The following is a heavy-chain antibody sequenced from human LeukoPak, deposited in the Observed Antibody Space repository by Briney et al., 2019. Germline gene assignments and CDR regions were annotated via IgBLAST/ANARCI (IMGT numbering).Heavy chain of an antibody. CDR2: IIPILGIA. J-gene: IGHJ4*02. CDR3: ARDSGSYENPADY. Sequence: SVKVSCKASGGTFSSYAISWVRQAPGQGLEWMGRIIPILGIANYAQKFQGRDTITADKSTSTAYMELSSLRSEDTAVYYCARDSGSYENPADYWGQGTLVTVSS. D-gene: IGHD1-26*01. CDR1: GGTFSSYA. V-gene: IGHV1-69*04.